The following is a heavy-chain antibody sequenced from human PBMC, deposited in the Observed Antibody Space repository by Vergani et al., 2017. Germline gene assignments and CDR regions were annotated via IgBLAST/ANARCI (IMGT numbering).Heavy chain of an antibody. CDR3: ARDQGYDFWSGYYGY. CDR1: GFTFSSYS. J-gene: IGHJ4*02. V-gene: IGHV3-21*01. Sequence: EVQLVESGGGLVKPGGSLRLSCAASGFTFSSYSMNWVRQAPGKGLEWVSSISSSSSYIYYADSVKGRFTISRDNAKNSLYLQMNSLRAEDTAVYYCARDQGYDFWSGYYGYWGQATLVTVSS. CDR2: ISSSSSYI. D-gene: IGHD3-3*01.